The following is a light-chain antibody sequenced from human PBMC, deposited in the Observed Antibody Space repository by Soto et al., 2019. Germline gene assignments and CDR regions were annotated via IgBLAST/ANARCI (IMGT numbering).Light chain of an antibody. J-gene: IGLJ2*01. Sequence: QSVLTQPPSVSGAPGQRVSLSCTGSSSNIGAGYDVHWYQQLPGTAPKLLIYGNSNRPSGVPDRFSGSKSGTSASLAITGLQDEDEADYYCQSYDSSLSGSWVFGGGTKLTVL. CDR2: GNS. CDR3: QSYDSSLSGSWV. CDR1: SSNIGAGYD. V-gene: IGLV1-40*01.